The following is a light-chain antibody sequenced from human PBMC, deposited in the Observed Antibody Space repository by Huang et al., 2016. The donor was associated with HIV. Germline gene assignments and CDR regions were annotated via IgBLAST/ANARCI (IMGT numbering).Light chain of an antibody. Sequence: DIVLTQSPGTLSLSPGERATLSCRASHSVSNKFLAWYRQRLGQAPRLLIYGASSKATGIPDRLTGSGSGTDFTLTISRLEPEDFAVYYCQQYGSPLWTFGQGTKVEIK. CDR2: GAS. CDR1: HSVSNKF. V-gene: IGKV3-20*01. J-gene: IGKJ1*01. CDR3: QQYGSPLWT.